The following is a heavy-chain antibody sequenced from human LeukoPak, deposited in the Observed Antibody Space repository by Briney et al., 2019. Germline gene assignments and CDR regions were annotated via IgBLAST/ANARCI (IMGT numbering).Heavy chain of an antibody. D-gene: IGHD3-3*01. CDR1: GYSISSGYY. V-gene: IGHV4-38-2*02. J-gene: IGHJ3*02. CDR2: IYHSGST. CDR3: ATKPLRFLEWLPAFDI. Sequence: PSETLSLTCTVSGYSISSGYYWGWIRQPPGKGLEWIGSIYHSGSTYYNPSLKSRVTISVDTSKNQFSLKLSSVTAADTAVYYCATKPLRFLEWLPAFDIWGQGTMVTVSS.